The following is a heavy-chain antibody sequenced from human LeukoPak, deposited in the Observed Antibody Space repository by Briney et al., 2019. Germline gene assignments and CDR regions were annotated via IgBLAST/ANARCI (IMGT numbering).Heavy chain of an antibody. V-gene: IGHV3-30*18. D-gene: IGHD5-12*01. Sequence: GGSLRLSCVVTGFIFSTHGMHWVRQVPGKGLEWVAVISSDGNNKYYADSVKGRFTISRDNSKSTLYLQMNSLRTEDTALYYCAKDRSPEYDYWTGYLHGGFDYWGQGTLVTVSS. CDR3: AKDRSPEYDYWTGYLHGGFDY. CDR2: ISSDGNNK. J-gene: IGHJ4*02. CDR1: GFIFSTHG.